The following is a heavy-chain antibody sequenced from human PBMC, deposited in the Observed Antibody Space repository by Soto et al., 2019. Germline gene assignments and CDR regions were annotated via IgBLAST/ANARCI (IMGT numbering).Heavy chain of an antibody. CDR1: AYSFSSFW. D-gene: IGHD1-1*01. CDR2: IYPGDSDT. J-gene: IGHJ6*02. V-gene: IGHV5-51*01. Sequence: GESLKISCKGSAYSFSSFWIGWVRQLPGKGLEWMGSIYPGDSDTRYSPSFQGQVTFPADKSISTAYVQWSSLKASDTAVYYCGRLFTAGTSGLIYGMDVWGQGTTVTVSS. CDR3: GRLFTAGTSGLIYGMDV.